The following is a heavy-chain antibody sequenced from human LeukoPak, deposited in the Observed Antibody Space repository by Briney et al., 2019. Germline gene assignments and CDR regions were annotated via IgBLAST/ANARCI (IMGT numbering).Heavy chain of an antibody. Sequence: SETLSLTCTVSGGSISSSSYYWGWIRQPPGKGLEWIGSIYYSGSTYYNQSLKSRVTISVDTSKNQFSLKLSSVTAADTAVYYCARVEMATMNVRGKGTTVTVSS. V-gene: IGHV4-39*07. CDR1: GGSISSSSYY. J-gene: IGHJ6*04. CDR3: ARVEMATMNV. D-gene: IGHD5-24*01. CDR2: IYYSGST.